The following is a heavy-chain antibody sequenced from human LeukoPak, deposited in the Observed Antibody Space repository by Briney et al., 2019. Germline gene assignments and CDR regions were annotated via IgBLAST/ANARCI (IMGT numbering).Heavy chain of an antibody. V-gene: IGHV4-34*01. D-gene: IGHD6-19*01. CDR3: AVSSGWPTSDY. J-gene: IGHJ4*02. Sequence: SETLSLTCAVYGGSFSGYYWSWIRQPPGKGLEWIGEINHSGSTNYNPSLKSRVTISVDTSKNQFSLMLSSVTAADTAVYYCAVSSGWPTSDYWGQGTLVTISS. CDR1: GGSFSGYY. CDR2: INHSGST.